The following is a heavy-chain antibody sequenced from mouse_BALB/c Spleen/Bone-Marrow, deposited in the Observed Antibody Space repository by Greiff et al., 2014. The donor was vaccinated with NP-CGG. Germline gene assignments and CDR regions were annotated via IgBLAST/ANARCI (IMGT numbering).Heavy chain of an antibody. V-gene: IGHV3-2*02. CDR2: ISYSGST. J-gene: IGHJ4*01. CDR1: GYSITSGYV. Sequence: EVQLQQSGPGLVKPSQSLSLTCTVPGYSITSGYVWNWIRQFPGNKLEWMGYISYSGSTSYNPSLKSRISITRDTSKNQFFLQLNSVTTEDTATYYCARRITTAHYYAMDYWGQGTSVTVSS. CDR3: ARRITTAHYYAMDY. D-gene: IGHD1-2*01.